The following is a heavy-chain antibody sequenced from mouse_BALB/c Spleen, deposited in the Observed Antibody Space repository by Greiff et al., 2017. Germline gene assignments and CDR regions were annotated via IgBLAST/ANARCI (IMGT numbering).Heavy chain of an antibody. V-gene: IGHV3-8*02. CDR1: GDSITSGY. CDR2: ISYSGST. D-gene: IGHD1-1*01. CDR3: ARRDYYGRSYIDY. Sequence: EVKLVESGPSLVKPSQTLSLTCSVTGDSITSGYWNWIRKFPGKKLEYMGYISYSGSTYYNPSIKSRISITRDTSKNQYYLQLNSVTTEDTATYYCARRDYYGRSYIDYWGQGTTLTVSS. J-gene: IGHJ2*01.